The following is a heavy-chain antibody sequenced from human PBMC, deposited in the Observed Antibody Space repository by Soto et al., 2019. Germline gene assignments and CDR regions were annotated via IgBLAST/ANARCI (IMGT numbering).Heavy chain of an antibody. Sequence: GGSLRLSCAASGFTFSSYSMSWVRQAPGKGLEWVSSISGGGGGTIYSADSVKGRFTISRDNSKNTLYLQMNSLRVEDTAVYYCAKDSGGSFDYWGQGTLVTVSS. CDR1: GFTFSSYS. J-gene: IGHJ4*02. V-gene: IGHV3-23*01. D-gene: IGHD1-26*01. CDR3: AKDSGGSFDY. CDR2: ISGGGGGTI.